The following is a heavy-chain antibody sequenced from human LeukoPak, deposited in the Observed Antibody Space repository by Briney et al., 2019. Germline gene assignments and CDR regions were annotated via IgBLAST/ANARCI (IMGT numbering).Heavy chain of an antibody. J-gene: IGHJ4*02. CDR3: ARGRSRGSYFPFDY. CDR2: INHSGST. Sequence: SETLSLTCAVYGGSFSGYYWSWIRQPPGKGLEWIGEINHSGSTNYNPSLKSRVTISVDTSKNQFSLKLSSVTAADTAVYYCARGRSRGSYFPFDYWGQGTLVTVSS. CDR1: GGSFSGYY. V-gene: IGHV4-34*01. D-gene: IGHD1-26*01.